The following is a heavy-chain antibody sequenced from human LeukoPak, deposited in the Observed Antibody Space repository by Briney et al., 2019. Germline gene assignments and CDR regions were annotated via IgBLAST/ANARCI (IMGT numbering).Heavy chain of an antibody. D-gene: IGHD6-13*01. CDR1: GGSISSYY. J-gene: IGHJ5*02. CDR3: ARDTEDQYSSSWPNWFDP. Sequence: ETLSLTCTVSGGSISSYYWSWIRQPAWKGLEWIGRIYTSGSTNYNPSLKSRVTMSVDTSKNQFSLKLSSVTAADTAVYYCARDTEDQYSSSWPNWFDPWGQGTLVTVSS. CDR2: IYTSGST. V-gene: IGHV4-4*07.